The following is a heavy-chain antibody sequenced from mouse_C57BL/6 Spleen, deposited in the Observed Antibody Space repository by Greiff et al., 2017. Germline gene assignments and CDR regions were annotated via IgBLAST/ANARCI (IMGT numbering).Heavy chain of an antibody. CDR1: GYTFTSYW. J-gene: IGHJ3*01. D-gene: IGHD2-13*01. V-gene: IGHV1-59*01. Sequence: QVQLQQSGAELVRPGTSVKLSCKASGYTFTSYWMHWVKQRPGQGLEWIGGIDPSDSYTNYNQKFKGKDTLTVDTSSSTAYMQLSRLTSEDSAVYYCARGGDRHEGFAYWGQGTLVTVSA. CDR3: ARGGDRHEGFAY. CDR2: IDPSDSYT.